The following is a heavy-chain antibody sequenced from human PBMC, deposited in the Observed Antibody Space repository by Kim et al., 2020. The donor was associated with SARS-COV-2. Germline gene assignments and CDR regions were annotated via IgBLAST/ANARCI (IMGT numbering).Heavy chain of an antibody. CDR1: GFTVSDYY. CDR2: ISSSGSTI. CDR3: ARDGGDSGWNFDY. V-gene: IGHV3-11*04. Sequence: GGSLRLSCAASGFTVSDYYMSWIRQAPGKGLEWVSYISSSGSTIYYVDSVQGRFTISRDNAKNSLYLQMNSLRAEDTAVYYCARDGGDSGWNFDYWGQGTLVTVSS. J-gene: IGHJ4*02. D-gene: IGHD6-19*01.